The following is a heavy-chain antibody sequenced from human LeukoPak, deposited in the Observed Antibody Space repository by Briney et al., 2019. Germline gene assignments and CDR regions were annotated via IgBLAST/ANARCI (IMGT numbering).Heavy chain of an antibody. V-gene: IGHV4-39*07. CDR2: INHSGST. CDR1: GGSITSSSYY. CDR3: ARGSTDYYFDY. J-gene: IGHJ4*02. Sequence: SETLSLTCTVSGGSITSSSYYWSWIRQPPGKGLEWIGEINHSGSTNYNPSLKSRVTISVDTSKNQFSLKLSSVTAADTAVYYCARGSTDYYFDYWGQGTQVTVSS.